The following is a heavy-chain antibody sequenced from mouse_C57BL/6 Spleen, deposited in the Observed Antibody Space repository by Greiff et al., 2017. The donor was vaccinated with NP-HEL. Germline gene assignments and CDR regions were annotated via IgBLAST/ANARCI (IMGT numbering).Heavy chain of an antibody. CDR3: ARYTLFHYYGSSYWYFDV. J-gene: IGHJ1*03. CDR1: GFTFTDYY. CDR2: IRNKANGYTT. Sequence: EVHLVESGGGLVQPGGSLSLSCAASGFTFTDYYMSWVRQPPGKALEWLGFIRNKANGYTTEYSASVKGRFTISRDNSQSILYLQMNALRAEDSATYYCARYTLFHYYGSSYWYFDVWGTGTTVTVSS. V-gene: IGHV7-3*01. D-gene: IGHD1-1*01.